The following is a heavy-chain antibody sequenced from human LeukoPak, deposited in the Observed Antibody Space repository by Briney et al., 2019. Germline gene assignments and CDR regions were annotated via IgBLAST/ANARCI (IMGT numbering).Heavy chain of an antibody. CDR1: GFTFSSYW. J-gene: IGHJ4*02. D-gene: IGHD3-10*01. V-gene: IGHV3-7*01. CDR3: ARFRGSGSYWKDY. Sequence: GGSLRLSCAASGFTFSSYWMSWVRQAPGKGLGWVANIKQDGSEKYYVDSVKGRFTISRDNAKNSLYLQMNSLRAEDTAVYYCARFRGSGSYWKDYWGQGTLVTVSS. CDR2: IKQDGSEK.